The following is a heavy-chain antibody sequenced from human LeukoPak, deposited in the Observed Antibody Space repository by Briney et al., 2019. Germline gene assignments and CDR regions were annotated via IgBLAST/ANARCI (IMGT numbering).Heavy chain of an antibody. V-gene: IGHV1-69*13. D-gene: IGHD4-17*01. CDR1: GGTLSSYA. CDR2: IIPIFGTA. J-gene: IGHJ4*02. CDR3: ARDPPGVKGDYNYQFDY. Sequence: ASVKVSCKASGGTLSSYAISWVRQAPGQGLEWMGGIIPIFGTANYAQKFQGRVTITADESTSTAYMELSSLRSEDTAVYYCARDPPGVKGDYNYQFDYWGQGTLVTVSS.